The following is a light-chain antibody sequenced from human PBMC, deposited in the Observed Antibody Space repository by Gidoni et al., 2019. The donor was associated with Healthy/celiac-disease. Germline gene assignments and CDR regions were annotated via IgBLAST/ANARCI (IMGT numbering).Light chain of an antibody. CDR1: SSDVGGYNN. V-gene: IGLV2-14*01. Sequence: QPALTQPASVSGSPGQSTTISCTGTSSDVGGYNNVFWYPEHPGKTPKLMIYEVSHRPSGVSNRFSGSKSGKTASLTISGIQAEDEADYYCSSYTSSSTVVFGGGTKLTV. J-gene: IGLJ2*01. CDR3: SSYTSSSTVV. CDR2: EVS.